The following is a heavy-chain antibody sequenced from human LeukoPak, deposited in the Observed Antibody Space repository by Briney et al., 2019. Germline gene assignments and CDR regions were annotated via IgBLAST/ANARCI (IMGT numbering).Heavy chain of an antibody. Sequence: SVKVSCKASGGTFSSYAISWVRQAPGQGLEWMGGIIPIFGTANYAQKFQGRVTITADESTSTAYMELSSLRSEDTAVYYCARAYCSSTSCYTIGDYYYGMDVWGQGTTVTVSS. CDR1: GGTFSSYA. J-gene: IGHJ6*02. V-gene: IGHV1-69*13. CDR2: IIPIFGTA. D-gene: IGHD2-2*02. CDR3: ARAYCSSTSCYTIGDYYYGMDV.